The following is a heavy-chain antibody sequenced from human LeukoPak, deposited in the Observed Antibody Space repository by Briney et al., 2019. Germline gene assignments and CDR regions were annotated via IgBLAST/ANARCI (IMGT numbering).Heavy chain of an antibody. Sequence: PGGSLRLSCAASGFTFRNYGMHWVRQTPGKGLEWVAVIWYDGSNKYYGDSVKGRFTISRDNSKNTVRLQMNSLRAEDTAVYYCARDRGAAADYWGQGTLVIVSS. CDR1: GFTFRNYG. V-gene: IGHV3-33*01. D-gene: IGHD6-13*01. J-gene: IGHJ4*02. CDR2: IWYDGSNK. CDR3: ARDRGAAADY.